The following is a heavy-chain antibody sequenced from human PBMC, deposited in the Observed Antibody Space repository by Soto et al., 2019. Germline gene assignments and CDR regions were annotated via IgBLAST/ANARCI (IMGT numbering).Heavy chain of an antibody. Sequence: ASVKVSCKSSGYTFTSYAMHWVRQAPGQRLEWMGWINAGNGNTKYSQKFQGRVTITRDTSTTTAYMELSSLTFEDTAVYYCARDRKNSNWPNFDSWGPGTLVTVPS. D-gene: IGHD6-13*01. CDR1: GYTFTSYA. CDR3: ARDRKNSNWPNFDS. J-gene: IGHJ4*02. V-gene: IGHV1-3*01. CDR2: INAGNGNT.